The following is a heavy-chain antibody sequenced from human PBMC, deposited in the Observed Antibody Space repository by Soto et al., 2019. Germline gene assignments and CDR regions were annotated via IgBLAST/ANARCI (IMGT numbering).Heavy chain of an antibody. Sequence: QVQLQESGPGLVKPSQTLSLTCTVSGGSISSGGYYWSWIRQHPGKGLEWIGYIYYSGSTYYNPSLKSRVTRSVDTSKNQFSLKLSYVTAADTAVYYCARDRVLSPPYYYYGMDVWGQGTTVTVSS. CDR2: IYYSGST. V-gene: IGHV4-31*03. CDR1: GGSISSGGYY. CDR3: ARDRVLSPPYYYYGMDV. J-gene: IGHJ6*02.